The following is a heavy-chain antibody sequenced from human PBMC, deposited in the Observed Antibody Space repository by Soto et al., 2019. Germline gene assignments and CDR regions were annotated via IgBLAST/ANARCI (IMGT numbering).Heavy chain of an antibody. CDR3: ARTQRGSYFDFDY. V-gene: IGHV4-59*01. J-gene: IGHJ4*02. D-gene: IGHD1-26*01. Sequence: SETLSLTCTVSGGSISSYYWSWIRQPPGKGLEWIGYIYDSGSTNYNPSLKSRVTISVDTSKNQFSLKLSSVTAADTAVYYCARTQRGSYFDFDYWGQGTLVTVPS. CDR2: IYDSGST. CDR1: GGSISSYY.